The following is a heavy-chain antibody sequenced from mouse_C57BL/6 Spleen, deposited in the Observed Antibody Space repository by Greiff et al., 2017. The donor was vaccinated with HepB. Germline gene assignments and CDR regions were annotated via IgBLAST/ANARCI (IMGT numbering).Heavy chain of an antibody. J-gene: IGHJ2*01. CDR3: ARRGSHGSSYDYFDY. D-gene: IGHD1-1*01. CDR1: GYSITSGYD. V-gene: IGHV3-1*01. CDR2: ISYSGST. Sequence: EVKLLESGPGMVKPSQSLSLTCTVTGYSITSGYDWHWIRHFPGNKLEWMGYISYSGSTNYNPSLKSRISITHDTSKNHFFLKLNSVTTEDTATYYCARRGSHGSSYDYFDYWGQGTTLTVSS.